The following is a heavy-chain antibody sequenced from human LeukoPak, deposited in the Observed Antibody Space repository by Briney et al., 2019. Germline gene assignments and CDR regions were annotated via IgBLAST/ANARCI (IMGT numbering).Heavy chain of an antibody. CDR3: ARVNYYMDV. CDR2: ISSSSVYI. CDR1: GFTFSSYW. Sequence: GGSLRLSCAASGFTFSSYWMHWVRQAPGKGLEWVSSISSSSVYIFYADSVKGRFTISRDNAKNSVYLQLNSLRAEDTAVYYCARVNYYMDVWGKGTTVTVSS. V-gene: IGHV3-21*01. J-gene: IGHJ6*03.